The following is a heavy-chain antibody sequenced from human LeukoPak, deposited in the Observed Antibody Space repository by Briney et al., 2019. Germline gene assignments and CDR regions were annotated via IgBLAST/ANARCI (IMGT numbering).Heavy chain of an antibody. CDR2: ISGSGGST. CDR1: GFTFSGYA. J-gene: IGHJ4*02. Sequence: PGGSLRLSCAASGFTFSGYAMSWVRQAPGKGLEWVSAISGSGGSTYYADSVKGRFTISRDNSKNTLYLQMNSLRAEDTAVYYCAKSQDEYCSSTSCYAGNFDYWGQGALVTVSS. V-gene: IGHV3-23*01. D-gene: IGHD2-2*01. CDR3: AKSQDEYCSSTSCYAGNFDY.